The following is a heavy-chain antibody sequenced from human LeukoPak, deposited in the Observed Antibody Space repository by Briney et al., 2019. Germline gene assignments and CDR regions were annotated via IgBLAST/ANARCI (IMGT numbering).Heavy chain of an antibody. V-gene: IGHV4-34*01. Sequence: SETLSLTCAVYGGSFSGYYWSWIRQPPGKGLEWIGEINHSGSTNYNPSLKSRVTISVDTSKNQFSLKLSSVTAADTAVYYCARSGTYGSGRSWFDPWGQGTLVTVSS. CDR3: ARSGTYGSGRSWFDP. CDR2: INHSGST. CDR1: GGSFSGYY. D-gene: IGHD3-10*01. J-gene: IGHJ5*02.